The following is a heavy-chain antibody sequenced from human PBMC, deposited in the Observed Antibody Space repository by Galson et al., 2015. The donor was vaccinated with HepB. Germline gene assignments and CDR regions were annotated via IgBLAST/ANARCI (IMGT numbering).Heavy chain of an antibody. J-gene: IGHJ4*02. V-gene: IGHV3-30*04. CDR3: ARDRLGYTVPYMATIYY. CDR2: ISYDGSNK. D-gene: IGHD5-24*01. Sequence: SLRLSCAASGFTFSSYAMHWVRQAPGKGLEWVAVISYDGSNKYYADSVKGRFTISRDNSKNTLYLQMNSLRAEDTAVYYCARDRLGYTVPYMATIYYWGQGTLVTVSS. CDR1: GFTFSSYA.